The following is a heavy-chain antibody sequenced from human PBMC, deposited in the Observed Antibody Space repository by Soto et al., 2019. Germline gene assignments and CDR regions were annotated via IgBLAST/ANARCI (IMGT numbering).Heavy chain of an antibody. J-gene: IGHJ4*02. CDR2: INADGSST. CDR3: ARDPPGNSFYC. CDR1: GVTFSSYW. V-gene: IGHV3-74*01. Sequence: PGGSLRLSCAGSGVTFSSYWMHWVRQAPGEGLVWVSHINADGSSTDYADSVKGRFTIPRDNAKNTLYLQMNSLRVEDTAVYYCARDPPGNSFYCWGQGTLVTVAS. D-gene: IGHD1-1*01.